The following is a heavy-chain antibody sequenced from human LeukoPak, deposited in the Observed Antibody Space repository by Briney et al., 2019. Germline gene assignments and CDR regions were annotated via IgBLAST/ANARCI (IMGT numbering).Heavy chain of an antibody. CDR3: ARSVALYYFDY. CDR2: IYSGGST. Sequence: GGSLRLSCAASGFTFSSYSMNSVRQAPGKGLEWVSVIYSGGSTYYADSVKGRFTISRDNSKNTLYLQMNSLRAEDTAVYYCARSVALYYFDYWGQGTLVTVSS. CDR1: GFTFSSYS. V-gene: IGHV3-66*02. J-gene: IGHJ4*02.